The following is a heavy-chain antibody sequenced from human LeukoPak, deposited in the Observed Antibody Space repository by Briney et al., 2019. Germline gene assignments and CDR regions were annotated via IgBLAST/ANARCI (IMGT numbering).Heavy chain of an antibody. Sequence: SVKVSCKASGGTFSSYAISWVRQAPGQGLEWMGRIIPILGIANYAQKFQGRVTITADKSTSTAHMELSSLRSEDTAVYYCARDRRSSSWYDAFDIWGQGTMVTVSS. J-gene: IGHJ3*02. CDR3: ARDRRSSSWYDAFDI. CDR1: GGTFSSYA. D-gene: IGHD6-13*01. CDR2: IIPILGIA. V-gene: IGHV1-69*04.